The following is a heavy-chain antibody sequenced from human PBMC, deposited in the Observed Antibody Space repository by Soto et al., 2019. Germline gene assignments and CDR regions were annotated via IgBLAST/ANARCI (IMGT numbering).Heavy chain of an antibody. D-gene: IGHD4-17*01. CDR1: GYTFTSYD. Sequence: QVQLVQSGAEVKKPGASVKVSCKASGYTFTSYDINWVRQATGQGLEWMGRMNPNSGDTGLAQKFQGRITMTMNTSITTAYMELSSLRSEDTAVYYCARDGSKIDGYGVQLGYWGQGTVVTVSS. CDR2: MNPNSGDT. CDR3: ARDGSKIDGYGVQLGY. V-gene: IGHV1-8*01. J-gene: IGHJ4*02.